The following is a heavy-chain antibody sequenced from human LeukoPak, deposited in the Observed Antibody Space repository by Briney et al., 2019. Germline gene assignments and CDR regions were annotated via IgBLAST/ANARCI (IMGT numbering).Heavy chain of an antibody. CDR2: IKQDGSEK. V-gene: IGHV3-7*03. J-gene: IGHJ5*02. Sequence: PGGSLRLSCRASGFTFSSYWMSWVRQAPGKGLEWVANIKQDGSEKYYVDSVKGRFTISRDNAKNSLYLQMNSLRAEDTAVYYCAREYSMNWFDPWGQGTLVTVSS. CDR3: AREYSMNWFDP. D-gene: IGHD2-15*01. CDR1: GFTFSSYW.